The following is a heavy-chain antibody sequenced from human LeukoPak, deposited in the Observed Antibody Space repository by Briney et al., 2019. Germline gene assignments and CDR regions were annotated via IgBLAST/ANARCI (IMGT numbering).Heavy chain of an antibody. J-gene: IGHJ4*02. D-gene: IGHD4-17*01. CDR3: AKEGFYGEFEYYFDS. CDR2: MSGSAGDT. V-gene: IGHV3-23*01. CDR1: GFTFSNYG. Sequence: GGSLRLSCAASGFTFSNYGMSWFRQAPAKGLEWVSAMSGSAGDTYYADAVMGRFTISRDNPNNTLYLQMNSLRAEDTAVYYCAKEGFYGEFEYYFDSWGQGALVTVSS.